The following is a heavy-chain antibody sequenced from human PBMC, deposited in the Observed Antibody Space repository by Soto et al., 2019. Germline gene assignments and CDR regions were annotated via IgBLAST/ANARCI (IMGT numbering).Heavy chain of an antibody. CDR3: ARVSGSSPAYYYCGMDV. J-gene: IGHJ6*02. Sequence: KASETLSLTCAVSGGSISSYYWSWIRQPPGKGLEXXGXIYYIWITNSHPRLKSRLTLSVDPSKNQFSLKLSSVTAADTAVYYCARVSGSSPAYYYCGMDVWGQG. CDR2: IYYIWIT. D-gene: IGHD6-6*01. CDR1: GGSISSYY. V-gene: IGHV4-59*01.